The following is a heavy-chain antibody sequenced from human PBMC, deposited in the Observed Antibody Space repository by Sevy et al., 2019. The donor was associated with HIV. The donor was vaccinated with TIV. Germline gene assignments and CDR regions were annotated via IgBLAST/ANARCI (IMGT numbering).Heavy chain of an antibody. D-gene: IGHD3-22*01. J-gene: IGHJ4*02. CDR1: RYSLNKFP. CDR2: FDLEDGER. V-gene: IGHV1-24*01. Sequence: ASVKVSCRISRYSLNKFPIHWVRQAPGKGLEWMGSFDLEDGERIYARKFQGRFSMTEDTSTDTAYMELSSLRPDDTAVYYCAITREYYSDTSGYFDYWGQGTLVTVSS. CDR3: AITREYYSDTSGYFDY.